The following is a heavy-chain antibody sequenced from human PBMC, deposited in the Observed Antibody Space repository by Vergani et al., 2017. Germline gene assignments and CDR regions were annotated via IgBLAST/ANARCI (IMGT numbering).Heavy chain of an antibody. CDR1: GASIRSSNYY. CDR2: IYYSGST. CDR3: ARHSTVEWLVKLGWIDP. J-gene: IGHJ5*02. D-gene: IGHD6-19*01. V-gene: IGHV4-39*01. Sequence: QLQLQESGPGLVKPSATLSLTCSVSGASIRSSNYYLGWIRQPPGKGLEWIASIYYSGSTYYNPSLKSRVTISVATSKNQFSLKLSSVTAADTAVYFCARHSTVEWLVKLGWIDPWGQGILVTVSS.